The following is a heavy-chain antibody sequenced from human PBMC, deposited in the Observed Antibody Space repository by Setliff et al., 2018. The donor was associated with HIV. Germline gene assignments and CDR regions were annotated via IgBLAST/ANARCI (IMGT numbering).Heavy chain of an antibody. Sequence: PSETLSLTCTVPGGSINDQYFSWIRQPPGKGLEWIGSIDYSESTKYNPSLNSRGTISLDKPKNQFSLRLSSVTAADTALYFCTRAQIAAPRPFDYWGQGTLVTVSS. CDR2: IDYSEST. CDR3: TRAQIAAPRPFDY. CDR1: GGSINDQY. J-gene: IGHJ4*02. D-gene: IGHD2-21*01. V-gene: IGHV4-59*11.